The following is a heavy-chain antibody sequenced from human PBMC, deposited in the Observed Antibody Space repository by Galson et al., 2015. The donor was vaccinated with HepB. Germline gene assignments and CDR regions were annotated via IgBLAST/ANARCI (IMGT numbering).Heavy chain of an antibody. Sequence: SLRLSCAASGFTFSSYSMNWVRQAPGKGLEWVSSISSSSSYIYYADSVKGRFTISRDNAKNSLYLQMNSLRAEDTAVYCCARDGKITFGGVIVLIGPIYYYGMDVWGQVTTVTVS. D-gene: IGHD3-16*02. CDR2: ISSSSSYI. CDR3: ARDGKITFGGVIVLIGPIYYYGMDV. J-gene: IGHJ6*02. CDR1: GFTFSSYS. V-gene: IGHV3-21*01.